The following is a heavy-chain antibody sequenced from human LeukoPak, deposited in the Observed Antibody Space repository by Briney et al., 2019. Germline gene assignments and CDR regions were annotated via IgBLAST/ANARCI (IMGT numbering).Heavy chain of an antibody. CDR2: INPNSGGT. Sequence: GASVKVSCKASGYTFIAYYMHWVRQAPGQGPEWMGWINPNSGGTNYAQKFQGRVTMTRDTSISTAYMDLSRLRSDDTAVYYCARGMGVLVPAATWFDPWGQGTLVTVSS. CDR1: GYTFIAYY. D-gene: IGHD2-2*01. V-gene: IGHV1-2*02. CDR3: ARGMGVLVPAATWFDP. J-gene: IGHJ5*02.